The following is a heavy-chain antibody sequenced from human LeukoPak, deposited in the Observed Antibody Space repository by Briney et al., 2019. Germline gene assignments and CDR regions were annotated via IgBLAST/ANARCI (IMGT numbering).Heavy chain of an antibody. CDR1: GFTFSSYA. CDR3: ATSKYSGSY. J-gene: IGHJ4*02. CDR2: ISGSGGRI. V-gene: IGHV3-23*01. D-gene: IGHD1-26*01. Sequence: GGPLRLSCAASGFTFSSYAMSWVRQAPGKGLEWVTAISGSGGRIYYGASVKGRFTISRDNSKNTLNLQMNSLRAEDTAVYYCATSKYSGSYWGQGTLVTVSS.